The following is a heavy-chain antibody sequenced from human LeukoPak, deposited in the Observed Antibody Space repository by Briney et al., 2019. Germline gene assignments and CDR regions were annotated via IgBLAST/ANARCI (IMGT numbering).Heavy chain of an antibody. V-gene: IGHV1-69*13. J-gene: IGHJ4*02. CDR1: GGTFSSYA. Sequence: ASVKVSCKASGGTFSSYAISWVRQAPGQGLEWMGGIIPIFGTANYAQKFQGRVTITADESTSTAYMELSNLRSEDTAVYYCARGPPRVVVDFDYWGQGTLVTVSS. CDR2: IIPIFGTA. CDR3: ARGPPRVVVDFDY. D-gene: IGHD6-6*01.